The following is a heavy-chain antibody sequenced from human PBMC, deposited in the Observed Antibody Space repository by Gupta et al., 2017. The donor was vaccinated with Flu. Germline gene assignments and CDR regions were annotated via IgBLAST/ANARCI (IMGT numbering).Heavy chain of an antibody. CDR1: GGSFSGYY. D-gene: IGHD6-13*01. CDR3: ARGSKNDSSRPLKKNYYYYYMDV. J-gene: IGHJ6*03. CDR2: INHSGST. Sequence: QVQLQQWGAGLLKPSETLSLTCAVYGGSFSGYYWSWIRQPPGKGLEWIGEINHSGSTNYNPALKSRVTITVDTSKNQFSLKLSSVTAADTAVYYCARGSKNDSSRPLKKNYYYYYMDVWGKGTTVTVSS. V-gene: IGHV4-34*01.